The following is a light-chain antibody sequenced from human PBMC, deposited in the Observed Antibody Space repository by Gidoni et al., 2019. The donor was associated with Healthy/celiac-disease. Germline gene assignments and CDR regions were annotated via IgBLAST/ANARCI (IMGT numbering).Light chain of an antibody. CDR2: LNSDGSH. Sequence: QLVLTQSPSASASRGASVKLTCTLSSGHSSYAIAWHQQQPEQGPRYLMKLNSDGSHSKGDGIPDRFSGSSSGADRYLTISSLQSEDEADYYCQTWGTGIRVFGGGTKLTVL. J-gene: IGLJ2*01. V-gene: IGLV4-69*01. CDR1: SGHSSYA. CDR3: QTWGTGIRV.